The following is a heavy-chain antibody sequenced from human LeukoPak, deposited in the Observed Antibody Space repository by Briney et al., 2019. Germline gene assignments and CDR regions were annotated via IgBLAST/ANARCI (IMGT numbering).Heavy chain of an antibody. CDR2: IYTRWST. V-gene: IGHV4-4*07. Sequence: ASETLSLTCTVSGGSINNYYWSWIRQPAGKGLEWIGRIYTRWSTNYNPSLKSRVTMSVDTSKNQFSLKLSSVTAADTAVYYCARGRYCSADICSGGDAFDIWGQGTMVSVSS. CDR1: GGSINNYY. CDR3: ARGRYCSADICSGGDAFDI. D-gene: IGHD2-15*01. J-gene: IGHJ3*02.